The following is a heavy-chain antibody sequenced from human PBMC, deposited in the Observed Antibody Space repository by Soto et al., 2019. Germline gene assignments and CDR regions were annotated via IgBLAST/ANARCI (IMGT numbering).Heavy chain of an antibody. CDR3: AKDLRQGASGATVYGMDV. CDR2: ISYDGSKT. V-gene: IGHV3-30*18. CDR1: GFTFSTTG. J-gene: IGHJ6*02. D-gene: IGHD7-27*01. Sequence: QVQLVESGGGVVQPGTSLRLSCTASGFTFSTTGMHWVRQAPGKGLEWVAVISYDGSKTYYADSVKGRLTSSRDNSRGTVYLQMNSLRPEDTAVYYCAKDLRQGASGATVYGMDVWGQGTTVSVSS.